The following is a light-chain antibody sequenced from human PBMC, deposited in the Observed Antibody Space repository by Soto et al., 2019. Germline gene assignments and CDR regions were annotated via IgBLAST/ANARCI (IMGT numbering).Light chain of an antibody. CDR1: QNVGSRY. Sequence: IVLTQSPGTLSLSPGERATLSCRASQNVGSRYLAWYQQKPGQAPRLLIYGTSNRATGIPDRFSGNGSGTDFSLTISSLEPGDLAVYYCQQYGSSPRTFGQGTKVEIK. CDR3: QQYGSSPRT. CDR2: GTS. J-gene: IGKJ1*01. V-gene: IGKV3-20*01.